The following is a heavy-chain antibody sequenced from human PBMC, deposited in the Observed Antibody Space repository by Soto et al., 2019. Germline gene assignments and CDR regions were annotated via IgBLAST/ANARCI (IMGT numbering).Heavy chain of an antibody. CDR2: IYYSGST. CDR1: GGSISSGGYY. J-gene: IGHJ6*02. V-gene: IGHV4-31*03. D-gene: IGHD6-19*01. CDR3: ARDRVAVAVGYYYYGMDV. Sequence: SETLSLTCTVSGGSISSGGYYWSWIRQHPGKGLEWIGYIYYSGSTYYNPSLKSRVTISVDTSKNQFSLKLSSVTAADTAVYYCARDRVAVAVGYYYYGMDVWGQGTTVTVSS.